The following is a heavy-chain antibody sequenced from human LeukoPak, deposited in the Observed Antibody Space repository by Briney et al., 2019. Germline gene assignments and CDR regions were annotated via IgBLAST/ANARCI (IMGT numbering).Heavy chain of an antibody. J-gene: IGHJ4*02. V-gene: IGHV3-33*01. D-gene: IGHD6-19*01. CDR3: ARDSRRIAVAGRFDY. Sequence: GGSLRRSCAASGFTFSSYGMHWVRQAPGKGLEWVAVIWYDGSNKYYADSVKGRFTISRDNSKNTLYLQMNSLRAEDTAVYYCARDSRRIAVAGRFDYWGQGTLVTVSS. CDR1: GFTFSSYG. CDR2: IWYDGSNK.